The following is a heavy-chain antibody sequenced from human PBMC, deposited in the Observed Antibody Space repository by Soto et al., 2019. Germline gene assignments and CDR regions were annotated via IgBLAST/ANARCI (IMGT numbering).Heavy chain of an antibody. J-gene: IGHJ6*02. CDR1: GGTFSSHG. CDR3: AREYYHPYHDGVYYGMDV. Sequence: QEQLVQSGAEVKKPGSSVKVSCKASGGTFSSHGISWVRQAPGQGPEWMVGIIPRFGTTNYPLKFQGRVTITADESTSTSTAYMELRSLRSEDTALYYCAREYYHPYHDGVYYGMDVWGQGTAVTVSS. CDR2: IIPRFGTT. V-gene: IGHV1-69*01. D-gene: IGHD3-16*01.